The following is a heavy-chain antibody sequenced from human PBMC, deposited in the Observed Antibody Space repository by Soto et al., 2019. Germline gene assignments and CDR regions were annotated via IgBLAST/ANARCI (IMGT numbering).Heavy chain of an antibody. Sequence: QVQLVQSGAEVKKPGSSVKVSCKASGDTFTTYTINWVRQAPGQGLEWMGGIVPTLGAGNYAQKFQGRVTITADRSTTTAYLDLSSLRSDDTAVYYCAREGEGIPAHRYWGQGTLVTVSS. D-gene: IGHD3-16*01. CDR3: AREGEGIPAHRY. CDR2: IVPTLGAG. J-gene: IGHJ4*02. CDR1: GDTFTTYT. V-gene: IGHV1-69*06.